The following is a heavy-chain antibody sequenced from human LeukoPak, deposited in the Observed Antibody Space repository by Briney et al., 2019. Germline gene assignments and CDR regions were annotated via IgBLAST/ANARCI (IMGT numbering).Heavy chain of an antibody. V-gene: IGHV4-31*03. CDR1: GGSISSGGYY. Sequence: PSETLSLTCTVSGGSISSGGYYWSWIRQHPGKGLEWIGYIYYSGSTYYNPSLKSRVTISVDRSKNQFSLKLSSVTAADTAVYYCARGYSYGYIPVNNWFDPWGQGTLVTVSS. CDR3: ARGYSYGYIPVNNWFDP. D-gene: IGHD5-18*01. CDR2: IYYSGST. J-gene: IGHJ5*02.